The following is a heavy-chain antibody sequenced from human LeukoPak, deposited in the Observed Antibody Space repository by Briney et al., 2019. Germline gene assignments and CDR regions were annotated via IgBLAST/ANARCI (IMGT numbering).Heavy chain of an antibody. D-gene: IGHD6-13*01. Sequence: SQTLSLTCTVSGGSISSGDYYWSWIRQPAGKGLEWIGRIYTSGSTNYNPSLKSRVTMSVDTSKNQFSLKLSSVTAADTAVYYCARVYSSSWYVDYWGQGTLVTVSS. CDR2: IYTSGST. CDR3: ARVYSSSWYVDY. V-gene: IGHV4-61*02. J-gene: IGHJ4*02. CDR1: GGSISSGDYY.